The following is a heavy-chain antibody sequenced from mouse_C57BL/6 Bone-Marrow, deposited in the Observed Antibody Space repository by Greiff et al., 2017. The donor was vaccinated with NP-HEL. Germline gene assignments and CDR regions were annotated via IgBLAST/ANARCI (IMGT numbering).Heavy chain of an antibody. J-gene: IGHJ4*01. D-gene: IGHD2-4*01. V-gene: IGHV5-15*01. CDR1: GFTFSDYG. CDR2: ISNLAYSI. Sequence: EVQLQESGGGLVQPGGSLKLSCAASGFTFSDYGMAWVRQAPRKGPEWVAFISNLAYSIYYADTVTGRFTISRENAKNTLYLEMSSLRSEDTAMYYCARGDDYDGGNYAMDYWGQGTSVTVSS. CDR3: ARGDDYDGGNYAMDY.